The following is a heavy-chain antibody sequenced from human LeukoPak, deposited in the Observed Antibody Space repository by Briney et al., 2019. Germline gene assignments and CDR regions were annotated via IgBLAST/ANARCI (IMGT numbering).Heavy chain of an antibody. CDR1: GFTFRNSY. D-gene: IGHD1-7*01. CDR3: ARDLNYNFDY. V-gene: IGHV3-74*01. Sequence: GGSLRLSCAASGFTFRNSYMHWVRQAPGKGLVWVSRIDNDGSTTYADSVKGRFTISRDNAKSTVFLQLNSLRAEDTAVYYCARDLNYNFDYWGQGTPVTVSS. J-gene: IGHJ4*02. CDR2: IDNDGST.